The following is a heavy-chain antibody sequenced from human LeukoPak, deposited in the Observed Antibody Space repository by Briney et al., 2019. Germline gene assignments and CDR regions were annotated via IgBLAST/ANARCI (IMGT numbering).Heavy chain of an antibody. Sequence: GRSLRLSCAASGFIFSSYGMDWVRQAPGKGLEWVAVISNDGSNKYYADSVKGRFTISRDNSKNTLDLQMDSLRAEGTAVYYCARMGFCSSISCYNHYWGPGTLITVSS. CDR2: ISNDGSNK. CDR1: GFIFSSYG. J-gene: IGHJ4*02. D-gene: IGHD2-2*02. V-gene: IGHV3-30*03. CDR3: ARMGFCSSISCYNHY.